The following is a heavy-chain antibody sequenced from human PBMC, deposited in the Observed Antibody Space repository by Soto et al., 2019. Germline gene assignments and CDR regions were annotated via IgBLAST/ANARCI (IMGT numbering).Heavy chain of an antibody. CDR3: AKTTMTVLFLPGLDGFDV. V-gene: IGHV3-23*01. J-gene: IGHJ3*01. Sequence: GGSLRLSCAASGFTFSRFAMSWVRQAPGKGLEWVSSISGSGGTTYYPDSVKGRFTISRDKSKNTLYLQMNSLRAEDTAIYYCAKTTMTVLFLPGLDGFDVWGQGTMVTVSS. D-gene: IGHD3-22*01. CDR1: GFTFSRFA. CDR2: ISGSGGTT.